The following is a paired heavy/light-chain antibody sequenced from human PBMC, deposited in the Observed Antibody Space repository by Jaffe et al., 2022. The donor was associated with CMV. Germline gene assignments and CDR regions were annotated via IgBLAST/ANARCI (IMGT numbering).Light chain of an antibody. CDR2: LNN. CDR1: TSNIQNNP. V-gene: IGLV1-44*01. Sequence: QSVLTQPPSASGTPGQRVTISCSGSTSNIQNNPVNWYQQFPGTAPKLLIYLNNQRPSGVPDRFSGSKYGTSGSLAISGLQSDDEADYYCATWDDSLNVMVFGGGTKLTVL. CDR3: ATWDDSLNVMV. J-gene: IGLJ2*01.
Heavy chain of an antibody. CDR2: ILHSGNT. CDR3: VRGMGHSSLGH. CDR1: GASLSSGGFY. V-gene: IGHV4-31*03. D-gene: IGHD2-21*01. Sequence: QVQLQESGPGLVKPSQTLSLTCTVSGASLSSGGFYWTWIRQHPGKGLEYIGYILHSGNTYYNPSLRGRVTISVDTSKNQFSLNLSSVTAADTAVYYCVRGMGHSSLGHWGQGTLVTVSS. J-gene: IGHJ4*02.